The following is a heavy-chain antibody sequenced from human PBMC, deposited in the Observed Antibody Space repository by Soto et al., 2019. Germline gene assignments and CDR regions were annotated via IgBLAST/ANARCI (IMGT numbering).Heavy chain of an antibody. D-gene: IGHD4-17*01. CDR2: IWYDGSNK. Sequence: GGSLRLSCAASGFTFSSYGMHWVRQAPGKGLEWVAVIWYDGSNKYYADSVKGRFTISRDNSKNTLYLQMNSLRAEDTAVYYCARDPLFTVTTDYWGQGTLVTVSS. J-gene: IGHJ4*02. CDR1: GFTFSSYG. V-gene: IGHV3-33*01. CDR3: ARDPLFTVTTDY.